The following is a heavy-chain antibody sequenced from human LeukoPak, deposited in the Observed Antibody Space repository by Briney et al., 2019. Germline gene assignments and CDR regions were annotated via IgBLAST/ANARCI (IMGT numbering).Heavy chain of an antibody. J-gene: IGHJ4*02. CDR3: VRSYYYDSSGYYSRYFDY. CDR2: IIPILGIA. Sequence: SVKVSCKASGGTFSSYAISWVRQAPGQGLEWMGRIIPILGIANYAQKFQGRVTITADKSTSTAYMELSSLRSEDTAVYYCVRSYYYDSSGYYSRYFDYWGQGTLVTVSS. D-gene: IGHD3-22*01. CDR1: GGTFSSYA. V-gene: IGHV1-69*04.